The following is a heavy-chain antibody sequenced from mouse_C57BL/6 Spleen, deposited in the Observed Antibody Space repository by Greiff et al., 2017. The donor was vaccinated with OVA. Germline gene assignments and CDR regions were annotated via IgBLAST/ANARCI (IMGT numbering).Heavy chain of an antibody. CDR3: ARWMITTGYWYIEG. CDR1: GFNINNTY. Sequence: VQLLQSVAELVRPGASVKLSCTASGFNINNTYMHWVKQRPEQGLEWIGRIDPANGNTTSAPKFQGKATITADTSSNTAYLQLRSLTTEDTAIYDWARWMITTGYWYIEGWGTGTTGTVSS. D-gene: IGHD2-4*01. V-gene: IGHV14-3*01. J-gene: IGHJ1*03. CDR2: IDPANGNT.